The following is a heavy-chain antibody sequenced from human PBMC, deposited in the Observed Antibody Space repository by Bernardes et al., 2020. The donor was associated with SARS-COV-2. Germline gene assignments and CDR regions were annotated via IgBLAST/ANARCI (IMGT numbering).Heavy chain of an antibody. CDR1: GFTFTSHA. D-gene: IGHD3-3*01. V-gene: IGHV3-23*01. CDR3: ARHSGRPQLKMFGVVFNPGIWFDP. CDR2: ISGTGETI. Sequence: GGSLRLSCVASGFTFTSHAITWVRQAPGKGLEWVSSISGTGETIYFADSVKGRFTISRDNSKNTVYLQMNSLRAEDTAVYYCARHSGRPQLKMFGVVFNPGIWFDPWGQGTLVTVSS. J-gene: IGHJ5*02.